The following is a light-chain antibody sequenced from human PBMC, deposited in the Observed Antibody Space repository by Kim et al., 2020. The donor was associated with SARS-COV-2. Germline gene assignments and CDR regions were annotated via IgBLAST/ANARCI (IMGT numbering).Light chain of an antibody. Sequence: DIQMTQSPSSLSASVGDRVTITCRASQSIVTYLNWIQHKPGKAPKLLIYGATRLQSGVPSRFSGSGSGTDFTLTINNLQLDDFAIYYCQQTYNTPPSTFGQGTKLEI. CDR2: GAT. CDR3: QQTYNTPPST. CDR1: QSIVTY. V-gene: IGKV1-39*01. J-gene: IGKJ2*02.